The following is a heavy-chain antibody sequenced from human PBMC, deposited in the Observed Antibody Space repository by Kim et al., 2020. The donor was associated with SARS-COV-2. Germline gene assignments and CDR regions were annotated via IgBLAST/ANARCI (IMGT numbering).Heavy chain of an antibody. CDR2: LFHTGTT. CDR1: SGSITSDY. J-gene: IGHJ5*02. V-gene: IGHV4-59*01. D-gene: IGHD3-10*01. CDR3: ARSASGSPWDFDP. Sequence: SETLSLTCSVSSGSITSDYWSWIRRPPGKGLEWIGYLFHTGTTNYNPSLKSRVTISVDTSNNQLSLKLTSVTATDTAVYYCARSASGSPWDFDPWAREPWSPSPQ.